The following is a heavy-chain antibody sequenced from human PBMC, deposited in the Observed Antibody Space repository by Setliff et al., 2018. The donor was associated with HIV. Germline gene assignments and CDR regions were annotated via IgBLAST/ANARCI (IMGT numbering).Heavy chain of an antibody. CDR2: MHPNSGAT. CDR1: GYTFTDYY. Sequence: GASVKVSCKASGYTFTDYYMYWVRQAPGQGLEWMGWMHPNSGATKYAQKFRDRVTLTGETSISTAYMELRSLRSDDTAVYYCARDSEPGIAVAGADAFDIWGQGTMVTVSS. D-gene: IGHD6-19*01. V-gene: IGHV1-2*02. CDR3: ARDSEPGIAVAGADAFDI. J-gene: IGHJ3*02.